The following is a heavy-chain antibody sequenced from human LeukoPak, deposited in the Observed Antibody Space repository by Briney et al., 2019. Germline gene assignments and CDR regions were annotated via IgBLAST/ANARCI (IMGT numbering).Heavy chain of an antibody. V-gene: IGHV3-43*02. CDR1: GFAFTAHA. CDR3: AKKSGWPHNFDY. J-gene: IGHJ4*02. Sequence: GGSLRLSCAASGFAFTAHAMNWVRQAPGKRLEWVSVVGGDGGTNHYADSVRGRFTISRDNSRNSLYLQMKSLTTEDTALYYCAKKSGWPHNFDYWGRGTLVTVSS. D-gene: IGHD2-15*01. CDR2: VGGDGGTN.